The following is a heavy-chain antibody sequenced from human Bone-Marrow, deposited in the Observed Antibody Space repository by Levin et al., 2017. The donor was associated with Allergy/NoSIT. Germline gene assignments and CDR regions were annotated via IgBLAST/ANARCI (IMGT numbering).Heavy chain of an antibody. CDR3: ARGGRRMIRD. V-gene: IGHV4-34*01. Sequence: PSETLSLTCEVSDGSFSDYYFTWIRQPPGKGLEWIGEVIHSGTTNYNPSLQTRVTISIDTSKNQFFLKLNGVTAADTAVYFCARGGRRMIRDWGQGTLVAVSS. J-gene: IGHJ4*02. CDR1: DGSFSDYY. CDR2: VIHSGTT. D-gene: IGHD3-10*01.